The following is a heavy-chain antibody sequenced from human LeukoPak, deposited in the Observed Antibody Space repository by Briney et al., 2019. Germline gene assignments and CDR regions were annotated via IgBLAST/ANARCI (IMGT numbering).Heavy chain of an antibody. CDR2: LSGGGENT. Sequence: GGSLRLSCAASGFTFSSYAMTWVRQAPGKGLGRVSSLSGGGENTYYADSVKGRFTVSRDNSKSTLYLQMNDLSADDTAIYYCAKDPFMTSHFYMDVWGKGTTVTVSS. CDR1: GFTFSSYA. CDR3: AKDPFMTSHFYMDV. J-gene: IGHJ6*03. D-gene: IGHD4-11*01. V-gene: IGHV3-23*01.